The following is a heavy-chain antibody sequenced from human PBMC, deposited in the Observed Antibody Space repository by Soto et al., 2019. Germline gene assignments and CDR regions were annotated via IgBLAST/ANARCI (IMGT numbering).Heavy chain of an antibody. Sequence: QVQLQESGPGLVKPSETLSLTCTVSGGSISSYYWSWIRQPPGKGLEWIGYIYYSGSTNYNPSLKSRVTISVDTSKNPFSLKLSSVTAADTAVYYCARVYYDSSGYHFDYWGQGTLVTVSS. D-gene: IGHD3-22*01. CDR2: IYYSGST. CDR1: GGSISSYY. J-gene: IGHJ4*02. V-gene: IGHV4-59*01. CDR3: ARVYYDSSGYHFDY.